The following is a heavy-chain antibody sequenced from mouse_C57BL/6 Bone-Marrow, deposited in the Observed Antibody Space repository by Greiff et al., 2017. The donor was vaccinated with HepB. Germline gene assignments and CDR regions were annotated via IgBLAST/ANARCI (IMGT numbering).Heavy chain of an antibody. CDR1: EYEFPSPD. D-gene: IGHD2-3*01. CDR3: ARHGDGYYGGAMDY. J-gene: IGHJ4*01. V-gene: IGHV5-2*01. CDR2: INRDGGST. Sequence: EVQLQESGGGLVQPGESLKLSCESNEYEFPSPDMSWVRKTPEKRLELVAAINRDGGSTYYPDTMERRFIISRDNTKKTLYLQMSSLRSEDTALYYCARHGDGYYGGAMDYWGQGTSVTVSS.